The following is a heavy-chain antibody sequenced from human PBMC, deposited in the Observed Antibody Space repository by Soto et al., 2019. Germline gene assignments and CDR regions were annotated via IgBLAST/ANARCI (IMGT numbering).Heavy chain of an antibody. J-gene: IGHJ4*02. CDR2: IYYSGST. D-gene: IGHD3-10*01. CDR1: GCSLSSGGFY. Sequence: TLSPTCTFSGCSLSSGGFYLGWVRPHPGKGLEWIGYIYYSGSTYYNPSLKSRVTISVDTSKNQFSLKLSSVTAADTAVYYCARSRNMVRGGFDYWGQGTLVTVSS. V-gene: IGHV4-31*03. CDR3: ARSRNMVRGGFDY.